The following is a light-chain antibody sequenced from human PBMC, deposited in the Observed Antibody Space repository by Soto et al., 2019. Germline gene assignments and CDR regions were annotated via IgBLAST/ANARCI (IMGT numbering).Light chain of an antibody. J-gene: IGLJ1*01. CDR3: LSYPTSNNFDV. V-gene: IGLV2-14*01. Sequence: QSALTQPASVSGSPGQSITISCTGTNSDVGGYNFVSWYQQHPGKAPKLLIYEVSNRPSKISNRFSGSQSGSTASLTISGLQAEGEAHYYCLSYPTSNNFDVFGTGTKVTVL. CDR1: NSDVGGYNF. CDR2: EVS.